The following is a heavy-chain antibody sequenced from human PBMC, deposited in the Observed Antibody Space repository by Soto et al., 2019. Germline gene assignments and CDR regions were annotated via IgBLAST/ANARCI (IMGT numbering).Heavy chain of an antibody. J-gene: IGHJ3*02. V-gene: IGHV1-2*04. CDR2: INPNSGGT. CDR3: AKSDGAEENDAFDI. Sequence: QVRLVQSGPEVRKPGASVKISCEASGYSFTGHYLHWVRQAPGHGLEWMGWINPNSGGTNYAQKFQDWISITRDQALSTVYMDLSSLRSEDTAMYYCAKSDGAEENDAFDIWGQGTMISVS. D-gene: IGHD3-16*01. CDR1: GYSFTGHY.